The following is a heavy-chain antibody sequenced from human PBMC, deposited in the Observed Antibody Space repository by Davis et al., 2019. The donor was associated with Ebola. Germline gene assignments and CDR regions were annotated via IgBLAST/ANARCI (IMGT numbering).Heavy chain of an antibody. D-gene: IGHD3-22*01. Sequence: GESLKISCAASGFTFSSYSMNWVRQAPGKGLEWVSSISSSSSYIYYADSVKGRFTISRDNSKNSLYLQMNSLRAEDTAVYYCARDGIGNYYDSSGYYYSAFDIWGQGTMVTVSS. CDR3: ARDGIGNYYDSSGYYYSAFDI. J-gene: IGHJ3*02. CDR1: GFTFSSYS. V-gene: IGHV3-21*01. CDR2: ISSSSSYI.